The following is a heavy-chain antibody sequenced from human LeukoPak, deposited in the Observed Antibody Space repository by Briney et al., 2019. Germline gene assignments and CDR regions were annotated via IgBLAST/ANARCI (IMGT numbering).Heavy chain of an antibody. CDR3: ARSGMVRGIVGYYYYGMDV. CDR1: GGSISGYY. CDR2: IYYSGNT. Sequence: SETLSLTCTVSGGSISGYYWSWIRQPPRKGLEWIGHIYYSGNTNYNPSLKSRVTISVDTSKNQFSLKLSSVTAADTAVYYCARSGMVRGIVGYYYYGMDVWGQGTTVTVSS. V-gene: IGHV4-59*13. D-gene: IGHD3-10*01. J-gene: IGHJ6*02.